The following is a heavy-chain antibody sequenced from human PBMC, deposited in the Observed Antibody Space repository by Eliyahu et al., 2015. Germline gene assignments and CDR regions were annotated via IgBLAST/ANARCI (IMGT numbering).Heavy chain of an antibody. Sequence: QLQLQESGPRLVKPSETLSLTCXVXGGSIXXNGYXWGWIRQPPGKGLEWIGSVYYSGSTYYNPSLKSRVTISVDTSKNQFSLELNSVTAADTAVYYCAVPGGSDYSHFQHWGQGTLVTVSS. J-gene: IGHJ1*01. CDR3: AVPGGSDYSHFQH. D-gene: IGHD2-21*01. CDR2: VYYSGST. CDR1: GGSIXXNGYX. V-gene: IGHV4-39*01.